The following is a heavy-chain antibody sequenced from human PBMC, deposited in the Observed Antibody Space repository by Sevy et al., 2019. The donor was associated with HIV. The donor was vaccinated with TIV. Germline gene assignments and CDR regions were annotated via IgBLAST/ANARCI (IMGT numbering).Heavy chain of an antibody. Sequence: GGSLRLSCAASVFTFSSYWRSWVRQAPGKGLEWVANIKQDGSEKYYVDSVKGRFTISRDNAKNSLYLQMNSLRAEDTAVYYCARDYPNNYYDSSGTNYYYGMDVWGQGTTVTVSS. CDR1: VFTFSSYW. V-gene: IGHV3-7*01. CDR2: IKQDGSEK. CDR3: ARDYPNNYYDSSGTNYYYGMDV. D-gene: IGHD3-22*01. J-gene: IGHJ6*02.